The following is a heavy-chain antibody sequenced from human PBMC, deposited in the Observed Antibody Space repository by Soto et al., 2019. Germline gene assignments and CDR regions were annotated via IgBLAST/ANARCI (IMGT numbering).Heavy chain of an antibody. V-gene: IGHV1-18*01. Sequence: QGQLVQSGAEVKKPGASVKVSCKASGYTFTRYGISWVRQAPGQGLESMGWISGYNGDTNYAQKFQGRVTMTVDTSTTTAFMELTSLTSDDRAVYYCAKNGQPPYYYYGMDVWGQGTTVTVSS. CDR1: GYTFTRYG. CDR2: ISGYNGDT. J-gene: IGHJ6*02. CDR3: AKNGQPPYYYYGMDV. D-gene: IGHD2-8*01.